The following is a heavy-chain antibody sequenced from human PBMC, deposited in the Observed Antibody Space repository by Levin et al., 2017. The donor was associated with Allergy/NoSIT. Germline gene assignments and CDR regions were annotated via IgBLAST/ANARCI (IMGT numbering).Heavy chain of an antibody. CDR2: ITNKANSYTT. Sequence: PGGSLRLSCAASGFTFSDHYMDWVRQAPGKGLEWVGRITNKANSYTTEYAASAKGRFTISRDDSKNSVYLQMNSLKTEDTAVYYCAKVQGSYYDCWGQGTLVIVSS. V-gene: IGHV3-72*01. CDR3: AKVQGSYYDC. J-gene: IGHJ4*02. CDR1: GFTFSDHY. D-gene: IGHD3-10*01.